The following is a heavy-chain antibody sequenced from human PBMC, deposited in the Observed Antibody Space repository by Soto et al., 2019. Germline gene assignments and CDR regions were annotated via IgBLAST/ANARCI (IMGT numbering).Heavy chain of an antibody. Sequence: GASVKVSCKAPGYTFTSYAMHWVRQAPGQRLEWMGWINAGNGNTKYSQKFQGRVTITRDTSASTAYMELSSLRSEDTAVYYCAREALSGTTGVNAFDIWGQGTMVTVSS. CDR1: GYTFTSYA. CDR2: INAGNGNT. J-gene: IGHJ3*02. CDR3: AREALSGTTGVNAFDI. D-gene: IGHD1-7*01. V-gene: IGHV1-3*01.